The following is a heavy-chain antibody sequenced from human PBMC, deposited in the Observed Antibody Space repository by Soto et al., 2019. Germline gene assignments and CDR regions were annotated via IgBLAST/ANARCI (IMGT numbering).Heavy chain of an antibody. CDR2: ISYDGSNK. V-gene: IGHV3-30-3*01. CDR3: ARPMIGQLWLPFDY. J-gene: IGHJ4*02. CDR1: GFTFSSYA. D-gene: IGHD5-18*01. Sequence: VGSLRLSCAASGFTFSSYAMHWVRQAPGKGLEWVAVISYDGSNKYYADSVKGRFTISRDNSKNTLYLQMNSLRAEDTAVYYCARPMIGQLWLPFDYWGQGTLVTVSS.